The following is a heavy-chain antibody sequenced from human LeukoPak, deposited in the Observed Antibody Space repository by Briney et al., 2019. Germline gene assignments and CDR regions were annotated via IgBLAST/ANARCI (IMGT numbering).Heavy chain of an antibody. CDR2: IYYSGST. CDR3: ARAAHYGANDH. V-gene: IGHV4-59*01. D-gene: IGHD4-17*01. J-gene: IGHJ5*02. Sequence: SETLSLTCTVSGGSISSYYWSWIRQPPGKGLEWIGYIYYSGSTKYNPSPKSRVTISVDTSKNQFSLKLNSATAADTAVYYCARAAHYGANDHWGQGTLVTVSS. CDR1: GGSISSYY.